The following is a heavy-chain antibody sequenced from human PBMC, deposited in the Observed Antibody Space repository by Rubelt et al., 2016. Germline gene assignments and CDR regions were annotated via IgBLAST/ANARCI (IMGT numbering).Heavy chain of an antibody. CDR2: ISSSSSTI. D-gene: IGHD3-10*01. CDR1: GFTFSSYS. Sequence: EVQLVESGGALVQPGGSLRLSCAASGFTFSSYSMNWVRPAPGKGLEWVSYISSSSSTIYYADAVKGRFTISSDNSKKTLYLQMNSLGAEDTAVYYCAKELFEGSGTVDYWGQGTLVTVSS. CDR3: AKELFEGSGTVDY. J-gene: IGHJ4*02. V-gene: IGHV3-48*01.